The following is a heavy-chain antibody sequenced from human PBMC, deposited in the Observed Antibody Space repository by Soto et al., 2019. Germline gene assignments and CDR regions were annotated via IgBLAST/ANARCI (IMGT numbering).Heavy chain of an antibody. CDR1: GESISSSSYY. V-gene: IGHV4-39*01. CDR3: ARQRTTVVTQAYFDH. CDR2: TYYSGRT. Sequence: PSETLSLTCIVSGESISSSSYYWGWIRQPPGKGLEWIGSTYYSGRTYYNPSFKSRVTISIDTSKNQFSLKLSSVTATDTAVYYCARQRTTVVTQAYFDHWGQGALVTVSS. J-gene: IGHJ4*02. D-gene: IGHD2-21*02.